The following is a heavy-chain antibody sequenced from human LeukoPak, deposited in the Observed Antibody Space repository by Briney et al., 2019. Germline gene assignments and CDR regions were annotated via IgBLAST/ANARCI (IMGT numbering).Heavy chain of an antibody. CDR2: ISSSGSTK. V-gene: IGHV3-11*04. CDR1: GFRFSDYY. CDR3: ARDATMIVVTGNFDI. J-gene: IGHJ3*02. D-gene: IGHD3-22*01. Sequence: GGSLRLSCAASGFRFSDYYMIWIRQAPGKGLEWVSYISSSGSTKYYADSVKGRFTISRDNARNSLFLQMNRLRAEDTAVYYCARDATMIVVTGNFDIWGQRTLLTVSS.